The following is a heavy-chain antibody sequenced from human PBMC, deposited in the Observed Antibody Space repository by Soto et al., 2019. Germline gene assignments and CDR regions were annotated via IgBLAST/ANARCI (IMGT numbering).Heavy chain of an antibody. Sequence: QVQLVQSGAEVKKPGASVKVSCKASGYTFTIYGLSWMRHVPGQGLEWMGWISAYNGHTNSAQKLQGRVTMTTVTSTSTAYMEQRSLTSDDTAVYYCARDLGPYCSGGTCRDAFQIWGQGTMVTVSS. J-gene: IGHJ3*02. CDR1: GYTFTIYG. V-gene: IGHV1-18*01. CDR3: ARDLGPYCSGGTCRDAFQI. CDR2: ISAYNGHT. D-gene: IGHD2-15*01.